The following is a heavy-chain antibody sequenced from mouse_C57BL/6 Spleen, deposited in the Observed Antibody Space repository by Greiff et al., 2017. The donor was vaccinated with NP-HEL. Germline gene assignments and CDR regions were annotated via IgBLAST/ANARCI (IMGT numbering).Heavy chain of an antibody. CDR1: GFTFSDYG. D-gene: IGHD1-3*01. V-gene: IGHV5-17*01. CDR2: ISSGSSTL. Sequence: ESGGGLVKPGGSLTLSCAASGFTFSDYGMHWVRQAPEKGLEWVAYISSGSSTLYYAATVKGRFTISRDNAKNPLFLQMTSLRSEDTAMYYCARGDNGDFDYWGQGTTLTVSS. J-gene: IGHJ2*01. CDR3: ARGDNGDFDY.